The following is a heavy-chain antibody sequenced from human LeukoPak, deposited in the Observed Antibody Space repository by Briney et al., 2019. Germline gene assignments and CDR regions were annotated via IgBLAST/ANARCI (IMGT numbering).Heavy chain of an antibody. CDR1: GGSISSYY. Sequence: SETLSLTCTVSGGSISSYYWSWIRQPPGKGLEWIGYIYYSGSTNYNPSLKSRVTISVDTSKNQFSLKLSSVTAADTAVYYCARDLSYDSMVYWGQGTLVTVSS. CDR3: ARDLSYDSMVY. V-gene: IGHV4-59*01. CDR2: IYYSGST. J-gene: IGHJ4*02. D-gene: IGHD3-22*01.